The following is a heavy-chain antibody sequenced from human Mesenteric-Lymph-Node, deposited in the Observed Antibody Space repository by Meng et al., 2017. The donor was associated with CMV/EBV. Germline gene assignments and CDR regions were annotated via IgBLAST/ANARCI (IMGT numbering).Heavy chain of an antibody. CDR2: ISSSGSAM. J-gene: IGHJ6*02. V-gene: IGHV3-11*04. CDR3: VGSYYYGMDV. Sequence: GGSLRLSCAASGFSLSDYYMSWIRQAPGKGLEWISYISSSGSAMYYAGSVKGRFTISRDNVKNSLSLQMNSLRAGDTAVYYCVGSYYYGMDVWGQGTTVTVSS. CDR1: GFSLSDYY. D-gene: IGHD3-10*01.